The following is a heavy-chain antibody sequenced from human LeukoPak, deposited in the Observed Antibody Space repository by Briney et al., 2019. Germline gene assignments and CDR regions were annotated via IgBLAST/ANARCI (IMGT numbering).Heavy chain of an antibody. D-gene: IGHD4-17*01. CDR1: GGSISSSTYY. V-gene: IGHV4-39*01. CDR3: ARPYGGNSFDTYFDY. J-gene: IGHJ4*02. Sequence: SETLSLTCTVSGGSISSSTYYWGWIRQPPGKGLEWLGSIYYSGSTYYNPSLKSRGTISVDTSKNQFSLKLSSVTAADTAVYYCARPYGGNSFDTYFDYWGQGTLVTVSS. CDR2: IYYSGST.